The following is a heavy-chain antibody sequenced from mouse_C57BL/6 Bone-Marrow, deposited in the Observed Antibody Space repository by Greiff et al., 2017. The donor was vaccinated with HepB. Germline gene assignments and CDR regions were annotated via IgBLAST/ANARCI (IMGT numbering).Heavy chain of an antibody. CDR1: GYTFTDYY. J-gene: IGHJ4*01. CDR3: AKAAYYSNYVGYAMDY. D-gene: IGHD2-5*01. V-gene: IGHV1-75*01. CDR2: IFPGSGST. Sequence: QVQLQQSGPELVKPGASVKISCKASGYTFTDYYINWVKQRPGQGLEWIGWIFPGSGSTYYNEKFKGKATLTVDKSSSTAYMLLSSLTSEDSAVYFCAKAAYYSNYVGYAMDYWGQGTSVTVSS.